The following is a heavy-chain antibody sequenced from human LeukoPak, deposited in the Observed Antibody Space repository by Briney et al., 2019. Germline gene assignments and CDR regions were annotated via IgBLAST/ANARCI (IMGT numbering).Heavy chain of an antibody. J-gene: IGHJ4*02. D-gene: IGHD5-18*01. Sequence: GGSLRLSCAASGFTFSDYTMNWVRQAPGKGLEWVSSIRTSGSYIYYAYSVKGRFTISRDNAKNSLYLQMNSLRAEDTAVYYCASVNTLRGYSPDFDYWGQGTLVTVSS. V-gene: IGHV3-21*01. CDR1: GFTFSDYT. CDR3: ASVNTLRGYSPDFDY. CDR2: IRTSGSYI.